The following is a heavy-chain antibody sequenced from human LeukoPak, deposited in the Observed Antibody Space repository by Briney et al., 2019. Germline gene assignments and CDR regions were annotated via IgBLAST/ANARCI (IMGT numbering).Heavy chain of an antibody. V-gene: IGHV1-18*04. CDR1: GYTFTSYG. D-gene: IGHD1-1*01. CDR3: AREERRHEFPIIDY. CDR2: ISAYNGNT. Sequence: GASVTVSCKASGYTFTSYGISWVRQAPGQGLEWMGWISAYNGNTSDAQKLQSRVTMTTDPSTRTAYLEVGSLGSDDTAMYFFAREERRHEFPIIDYWVQGTLVTVSS. J-gene: IGHJ4*02.